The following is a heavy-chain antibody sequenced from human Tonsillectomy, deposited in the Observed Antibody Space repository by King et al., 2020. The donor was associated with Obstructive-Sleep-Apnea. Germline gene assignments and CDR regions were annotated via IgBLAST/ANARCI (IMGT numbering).Heavy chain of an antibody. V-gene: IGHV5-51*01. CDR1: GYRFTTYW. Sequence: QLVQSGAEVKKPGESLKISCRVSGYRFTTYWIAWVRQMPGKGLEWMGIIYPGDSETTYSPSFQGQVNISADKSINTAYLQWSGLKASDTAMYYCARLMYGDFPTYQSYFDYWGQGTLVTVSS. CDR2: IYPGDSET. CDR3: ARLMYGDFPTYQSYFDY. J-gene: IGHJ4*02. D-gene: IGHD4-17*01.